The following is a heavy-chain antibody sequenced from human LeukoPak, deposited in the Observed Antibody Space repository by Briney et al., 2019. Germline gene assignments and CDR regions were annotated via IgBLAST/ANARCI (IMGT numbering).Heavy chain of an antibody. V-gene: IGHV3-7*01. CDR2: IKHDESDK. CDR3: AREPGTYRGNDD. CDR1: GCTLSDYC. J-gene: IGHJ4*02. Sequence: PGGSLTLSCTASGCTLSDYCMSWVRQAQGKGLGWVANIKHDESDKYYVDSVKDRFNISRDNAKNSLYLHITSLNAEDRALYYCAREPGTYRGNDDWGQGTLVTVSS. D-gene: IGHD1-26*01.